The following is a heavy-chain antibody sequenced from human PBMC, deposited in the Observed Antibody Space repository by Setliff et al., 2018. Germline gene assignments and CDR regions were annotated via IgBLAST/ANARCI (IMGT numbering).Heavy chain of an antibody. V-gene: IGHV3-23*01. D-gene: IGHD6-13*01. Sequence: ETLSLTCAVYGGSFGDYWWSWIRQLPGKGLEWVSAISGSGGRTYYADSVKGRFTISRDNSKNTLYLQMNSLRAEDTAVYYCAKDNAYSSSWYYYYYYMDVWGKGTTVTVSS. CDR2: ISGSGGRT. CDR1: GGSFGDYW. CDR3: AKDNAYSSSWYYYYYYMDV. J-gene: IGHJ6*03.